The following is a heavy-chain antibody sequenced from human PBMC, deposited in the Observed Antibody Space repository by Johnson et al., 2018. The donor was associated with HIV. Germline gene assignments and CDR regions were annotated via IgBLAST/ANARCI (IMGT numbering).Heavy chain of an antibody. Sequence: VQLVESGGGVVQPGRSLRLSCAASGFTFDDYAMHWVRQAPGKGLEWVSGISWNSGSIGYADSVKGRFTISRDNAKNSLYLQMNSLRAEDTAVYYCAQGTNDDSSKPPDEAFDIWGQGTMVSVSS. CDR2: ISWNSGSI. J-gene: IGHJ3*02. CDR3: AQGTNDDSSKPPDEAFDI. V-gene: IGHV3-9*01. CDR1: GFTFDDYA. D-gene: IGHD6-13*01.